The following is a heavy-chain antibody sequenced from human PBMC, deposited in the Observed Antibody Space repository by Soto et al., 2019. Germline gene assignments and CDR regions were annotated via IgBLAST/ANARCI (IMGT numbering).Heavy chain of an antibody. J-gene: IGHJ6*02. D-gene: IGHD5-18*01. CDR2: INSDGSST. CDR1: GFTFSSYW. Sequence: GGSLRLSCAASGFTFSSYWMHWVRQAPGKGLVWVSRINSDGSSTSYADSVKGRFTISRDNAKNTLYLQMNSLRAEDTAVYYCARDGPPARRGYSYGYYYYYGMDVWGQGTTVTVSS. V-gene: IGHV3-74*01. CDR3: ARDGPPARRGYSYGYYYYYGMDV.